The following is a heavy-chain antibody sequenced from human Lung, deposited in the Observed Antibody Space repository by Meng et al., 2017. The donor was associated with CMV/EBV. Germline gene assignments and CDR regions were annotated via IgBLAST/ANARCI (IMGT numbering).Heavy chain of an antibody. J-gene: IGHJ6*01. CDR3: STSCSQWGYYYYYGMDV. D-gene: IGHD2-2*01. Sequence: ASVTVSCKASGYTFTSYYMHWVRQAPGQGLEWMGIINPSGGSTSYAQKFQGRVTMTRDTSTSTVYMELSSLRSEDTAVYYCSTSCSQWGYYYYYGMDVWGQGXTVTVSS. V-gene: IGHV1-46*01. CDR2: INPSGGST. CDR1: GYTFTSYY.